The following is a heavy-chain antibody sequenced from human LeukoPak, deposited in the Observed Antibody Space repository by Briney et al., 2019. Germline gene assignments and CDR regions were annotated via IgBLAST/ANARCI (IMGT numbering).Heavy chain of an antibody. CDR1: GYTFTSYY. CDR2: INPSGGST. J-gene: IGHJ3*02. Sequence: ASVKVSCKASGYTFTSYYMHWVRQAPRQGLEWMGIINPSGGSTSYAQKFQGRVTMTRDTSTSTVYMELSSLRSEDTAVYYCASSASGYGPSHAFDIWGQGTMVTVSS. V-gene: IGHV1-46*01. D-gene: IGHD3-3*01. CDR3: ASSASGYGPSHAFDI.